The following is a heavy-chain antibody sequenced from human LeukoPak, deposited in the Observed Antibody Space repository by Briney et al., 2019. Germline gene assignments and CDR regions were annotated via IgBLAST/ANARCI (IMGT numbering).Heavy chain of an antibody. Sequence: GGSLRLSCAASGFIFSSYAMSWVRQAPGKGLEWVSAISGSGGTTYYADSVKGRFTISRDNSKNTLCLQMNSLRVEDTALYYCAKEGIVAVPAAMMDVWGKGTTVTVSS. J-gene: IGHJ6*04. CDR1: GFIFSSYA. V-gene: IGHV3-23*01. CDR2: ISGSGGTT. D-gene: IGHD2-2*01. CDR3: AKEGIVAVPAAMMDV.